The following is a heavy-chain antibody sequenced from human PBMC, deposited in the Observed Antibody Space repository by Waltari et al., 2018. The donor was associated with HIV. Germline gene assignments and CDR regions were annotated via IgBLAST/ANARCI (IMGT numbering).Heavy chain of an antibody. Sequence: EVQLVESGGGLVQPGGSLRLACAASGFAFSSYDMLWVRQGKGKGLEWDAAIGTLADTFYPDSVKGRFTISRENAKNSLYLQMNNLRAGDSAVYYCTRHPLSSGWHGGMDVWGQGTTVTVSS. V-gene: IGHV3-13*01. CDR3: TRHPLSSGWHGGMDV. CDR1: GFAFSSYD. D-gene: IGHD6-19*01. CDR2: IGTLADT. J-gene: IGHJ6*02.